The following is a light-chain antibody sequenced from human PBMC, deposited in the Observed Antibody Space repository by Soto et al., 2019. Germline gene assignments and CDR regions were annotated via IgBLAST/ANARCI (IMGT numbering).Light chain of an antibody. V-gene: IGKV3-15*01. CDR2: GAS. CDR3: QQYNSSSWT. Sequence: EIVMTQSPATLSVSPGERATLSCRASQSVSSNLAWYQQKPGQAPRLLIYGASTRATGIPARFSGSGSGTEFTLTISSLQPDDFATYYCQQYNSSSWTFGQGTKVEIK. J-gene: IGKJ1*01. CDR1: QSVSSN.